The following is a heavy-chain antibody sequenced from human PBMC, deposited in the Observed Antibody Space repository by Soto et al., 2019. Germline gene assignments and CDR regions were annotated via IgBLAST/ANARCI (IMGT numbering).Heavy chain of an antibody. CDR2: IIPILGIA. Sequence: GASVKVSCKASGYTFTSYGISWVRQAPGQGLEWMGRIIPILGIANYAQKFQGRVTITADKSTSTAYMELSSLRSEDTAVYYCARVGVTLDYWGQGTLVTVSS. CDR1: GYTFTSYG. D-gene: IGHD2-21*02. J-gene: IGHJ4*02. V-gene: IGHV1-69*04. CDR3: ARVGVTLDY.